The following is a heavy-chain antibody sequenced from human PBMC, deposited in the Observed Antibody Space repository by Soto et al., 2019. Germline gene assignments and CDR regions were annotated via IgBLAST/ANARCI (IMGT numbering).Heavy chain of an antibody. CDR3: ARGRKVGAAAVVGNWFDP. J-gene: IGHJ5*02. D-gene: IGHD6-13*01. CDR2: INHSGST. Sequence: SETLSLTCAVYGGSFSGYYWSWIRQPPGKGLEWIGEINHSGSTNYNPSLKSRVTISVDTSKNQFSLKLSSVTAADTAVYYCARGRKVGAAAVVGNWFDPWGQGTLVTVSS. V-gene: IGHV4-34*01. CDR1: GGSFSGYY.